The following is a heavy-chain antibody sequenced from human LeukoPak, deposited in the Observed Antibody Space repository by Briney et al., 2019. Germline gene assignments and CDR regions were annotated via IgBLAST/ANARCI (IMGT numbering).Heavy chain of an antibody. CDR3: VRVHYYDSSGYYFVPFFDY. CDR1: GFTVSNSY. CDR2: IYGAGNT. V-gene: IGHV3-53*01. D-gene: IGHD3-22*01. Sequence: GGSLRLSCAASGFTVSNSYMSWVRQAPGKGLEWVSVIYGAGNTFYADSVKGRFTISRDNSKNTLHLQMNSLRAEDTAVYYCVRVHYYDSSGYYFVPFFDYWGQGTLVTVSS. J-gene: IGHJ4*02.